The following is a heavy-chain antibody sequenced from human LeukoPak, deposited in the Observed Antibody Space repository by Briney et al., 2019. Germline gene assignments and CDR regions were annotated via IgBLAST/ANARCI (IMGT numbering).Heavy chain of an antibody. CDR2: IDRSGSTI. CDR1: RFTFSSYS. V-gene: IGHV3-48*04. J-gene: IGHJ6*02. D-gene: IGHD2-2*01. Sequence: GGSLRLSCAASRFTFSSYSMNWVRQAPGKGLEWVSYIDRSGSTIYYADSVKGRFTISRDNAKNSLYLQMNSLRAEDTALYYCARDGSLYCSRSICRSGKYYYGMDVWGQGTTVTVSS. CDR3: ARDGSLYCSRSICRSGKYYYGMDV.